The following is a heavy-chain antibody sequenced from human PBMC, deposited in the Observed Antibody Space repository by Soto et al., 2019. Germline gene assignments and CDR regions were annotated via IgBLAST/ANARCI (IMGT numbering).Heavy chain of an antibody. D-gene: IGHD3-3*01. J-gene: IGHJ5*02. CDR2: ISYDGSNK. CDR1: GFTFSSYG. CDR3: AKVRSYTIFGVVTHNWFDP. Sequence: GSLRLSCAASGFTFSSYGMHWVRQAPGKGLEWVAVISYDGSNKYYADSVKGRFTISRDNSKNTLYLQMNSLRAEDTAVYYCAKVRSYTIFGVVTHNWFDPWGQGTLVTVSS. V-gene: IGHV3-30*18.